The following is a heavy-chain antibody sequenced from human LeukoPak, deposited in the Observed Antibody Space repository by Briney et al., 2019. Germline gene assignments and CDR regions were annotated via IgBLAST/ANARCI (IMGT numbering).Heavy chain of an antibody. CDR1: GFTFSSYA. CDR3: ARVMGTLYYYDSSGYYLPLPDY. V-gene: IGHV3-23*01. J-gene: IGHJ4*02. CDR2: ISGSGGST. Sequence: GGSLRLSCAASGFTFSSYAMSWVRQAPGKGLEWVSAISGSGGSTYYADSVKGRFTISRDNSKNTLYLQMNSLRAEDTAVYYCARVMGTLYYYDSSGYYLPLPDYWGQGTLVTVSS. D-gene: IGHD3-22*01.